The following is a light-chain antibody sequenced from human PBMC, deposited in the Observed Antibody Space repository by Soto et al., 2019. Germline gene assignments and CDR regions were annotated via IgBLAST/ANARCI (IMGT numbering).Light chain of an antibody. J-gene: IGKJ4*01. CDR1: QAIRTA. V-gene: IGKV1-39*01. CDR3: QQTYRTPLT. Sequence: IQLTQSPSSLSASVGDRVTITCQASQAIRTALGWYQQKPGKAPKLLIYAASSLHSGVPSRFSGSGSGTDFTLTISSLQPEDFATYSCQQTYRTPLTFGGGTKVDI. CDR2: AAS.